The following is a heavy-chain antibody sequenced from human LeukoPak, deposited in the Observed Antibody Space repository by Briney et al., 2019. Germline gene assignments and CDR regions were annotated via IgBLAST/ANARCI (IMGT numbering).Heavy chain of an antibody. D-gene: IGHD3-22*01. CDR3: ARIRLDYSETRIDSFDI. CDR2: IYSGGST. J-gene: IGHJ3*02. V-gene: IGHV3-53*04. Sequence: PGGSLRLSCAASGFIVSSNYMSWVRQAPGKGLEWVSSIYSGGSTYYADSVKGRYTISRHNPNTLSLQMNSLKTEDTAVYYCARIRLDYSETRIDSFDIWGQGTTVTVSS. CDR1: GFIVSSNY.